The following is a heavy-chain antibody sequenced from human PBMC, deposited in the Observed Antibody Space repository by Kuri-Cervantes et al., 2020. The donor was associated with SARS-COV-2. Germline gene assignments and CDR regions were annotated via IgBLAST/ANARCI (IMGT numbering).Heavy chain of an antibody. Sequence: GESLKISCAASGFTFSSYAMHWVRQAPGKGLEYVSAISSNGGSTYYANSVKGRFTISRDNSKNTLYLQMGSLRAEDMAVYYCARDLRAFHPPREAGAYYFDYWGQGTLVTVSS. CDR3: ARDLRAFHPPREAGAYYFDY. CDR1: GFTFSSYA. D-gene: IGHD3-10*01. V-gene: IGHV3-64*01. J-gene: IGHJ4*02. CDR2: ISSNGGST.